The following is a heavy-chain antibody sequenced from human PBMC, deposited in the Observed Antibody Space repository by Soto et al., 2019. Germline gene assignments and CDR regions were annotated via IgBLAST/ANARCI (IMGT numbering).Heavy chain of an antibody. D-gene: IGHD3-3*01. CDR3: TTIGYDFWSGYGWGYFDY. Sequence: QVQLVQSGAEVKKPGASVKVSCKASGYTFTSYDINWVRQATGQGLEWMGWMNPNSGNTGYAQKFQGRVTMTRNTSISTAYMELSSLRSEDTAVYYCTTIGYDFWSGYGWGYFDYWGQGTLVTVSS. CDR1: GYTFTSYD. J-gene: IGHJ4*02. V-gene: IGHV1-8*01. CDR2: MNPNSGNT.